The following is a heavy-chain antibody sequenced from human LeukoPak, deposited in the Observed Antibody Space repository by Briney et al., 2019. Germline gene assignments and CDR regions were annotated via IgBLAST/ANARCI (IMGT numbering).Heavy chain of an antibody. D-gene: IGHD2-2*01. CDR3: ARDSRVVPVAVDP. V-gene: IGHV4-61*01. CDR1: GGSVSSGSYF. J-gene: IGHJ5*02. CDR2: IHHSGST. Sequence: PSETLSLTCTVSGGSVSSGSYFWTWIRQPPGKGLEWIGNIHHSGSTNYNPSLKSRVTISVDTSKSQFSLKLTSVTAADTAVYYCARDSRVVPVAVDPWGQGTLVTVSS.